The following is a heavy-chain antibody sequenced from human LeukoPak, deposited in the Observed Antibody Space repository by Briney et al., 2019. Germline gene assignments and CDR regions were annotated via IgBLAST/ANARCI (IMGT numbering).Heavy chain of an antibody. CDR3: AREHYGSGSYYNYYYYMDV. CDR1: GGSFSGYY. D-gene: IGHD3-10*01. J-gene: IGHJ6*03. V-gene: IGHV4-34*01. Sequence: NPSETLSLTCAVYGGSFSGYYWSWVRQPPGKGLEWIGEINHSGSTNYNPSLKSRVTISVDTSKNQFSLKLSSVTAADTAVYYCAREHYGSGSYYNYYYYMDVWGKGTTVTISS. CDR2: INHSGST.